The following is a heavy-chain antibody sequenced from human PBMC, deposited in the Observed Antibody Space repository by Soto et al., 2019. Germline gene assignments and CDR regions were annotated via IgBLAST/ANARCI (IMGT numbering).Heavy chain of an antibody. CDR3: ARDPLYCSGGSCYFFYYGMDV. CDR1: GYTFTSYA. CDR2: INAGNGNT. J-gene: IGHJ6*02. Sequence: GASVKVSCKASGYTFTSYAMHWVRQAPGQRLEWMGWINAGNGNTKYSQEFQGRVTITRDTSASTAYMELSSLRSEDTAVYYCARDPLYCSGGSCYFFYYGMDVWGQGTTVTVSS. V-gene: IGHV1-3*01. D-gene: IGHD2-15*01.